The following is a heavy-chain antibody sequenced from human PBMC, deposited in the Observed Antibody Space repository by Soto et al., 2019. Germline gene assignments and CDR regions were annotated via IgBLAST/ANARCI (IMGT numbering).Heavy chain of an antibody. CDR3: ARAWGRVFDY. CDR2: IYYSGST. D-gene: IGHD3-16*01. V-gene: IGHV4-59*01. CDR1: GGSISSYY. J-gene: IGHJ4*02. Sequence: QVQLQESGPGLVKPSETLSLTCTVSGGSISSYYWSWIRQPPGKGLEWIGYIYYSGSTNYNPSLKSRVTVSVDTSKNQFSLKLSSVTAADMAVYYCARAWGRVFDYWGQGTLVTVSS.